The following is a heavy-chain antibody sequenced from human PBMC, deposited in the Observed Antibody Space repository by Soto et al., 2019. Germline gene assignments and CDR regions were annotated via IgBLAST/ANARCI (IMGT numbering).Heavy chain of an antibody. J-gene: IGHJ6*02. CDR3: AKDGNWELLPSTGMDV. D-gene: IGHD1-26*01. Sequence: SCGGSGFTFSSYGMRWVRQAPGKGLEWVAAISFDGSNGYYGDSVRGRFTISRDNSKNTLYLQMNSLRPENTAVYYCAKDGNWELLPSTGMDVWGQGTTVTVSS. V-gene: IGHV3-30*18. CDR1: GFTFSSYG. CDR2: ISFDGSNG.